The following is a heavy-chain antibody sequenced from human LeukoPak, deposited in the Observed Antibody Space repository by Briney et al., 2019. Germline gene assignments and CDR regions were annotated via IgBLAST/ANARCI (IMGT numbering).Heavy chain of an antibody. D-gene: IGHD3-22*01. J-gene: IGHJ4*02. Sequence: GGSLRLSCAASGFTFSSYAMHWVRQAPGKGLEWVAVISYDGSNKYYADSVKGRFTISRDNSKNTLYPQMNSLRAEDTAVYYCARVDSSGYYRFDCWGQGTLVTVSS. CDR1: GFTFSSYA. CDR3: ARVDSSGYYRFDC. CDR2: ISYDGSNK. V-gene: IGHV3-30-3*01.